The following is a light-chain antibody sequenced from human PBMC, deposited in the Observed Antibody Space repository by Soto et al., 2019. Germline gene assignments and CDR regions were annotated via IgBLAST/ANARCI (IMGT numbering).Light chain of an antibody. V-gene: IGKV1-9*01. Sequence: IQLTQSPSSLSASVGDRVTITCRASQGISSYLAWYQQEPGKAPKLLIYTASTLQSGVPSRFSGSGSGTDFTLTISSLQPEDFATYYCQQFNSYPLTFGGGTKVEIK. CDR2: TAS. J-gene: IGKJ4*01. CDR1: QGISSY. CDR3: QQFNSYPLT.